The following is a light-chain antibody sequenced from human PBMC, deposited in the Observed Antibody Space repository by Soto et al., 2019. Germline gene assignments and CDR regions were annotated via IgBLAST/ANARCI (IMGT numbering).Light chain of an antibody. CDR2: DDT. CDR1: SSDVGGYNH. Sequence: QSALTQPPSASGSPGQSVTISCTGTSSDVGGYNHVSWYQQHPGKAPKLMVYDDTKRPSGVPDRFSGSKSGNTASLTVSGLQAEDEADYYCSSYTTSSTLYVFGTGTKLTVL. J-gene: IGLJ1*01. CDR3: SSYTTSSTLYV. V-gene: IGLV2-8*01.